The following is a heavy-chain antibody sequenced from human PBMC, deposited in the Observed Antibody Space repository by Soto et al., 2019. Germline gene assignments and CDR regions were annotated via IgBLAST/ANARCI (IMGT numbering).Heavy chain of an antibody. CDR1: GFSLITKGVG. J-gene: IGHJ3*01. V-gene: IGHV2-5*02. Sequence: QITLKESGPTLVRPTQTLTLTCSFSGFSLITKGVGVGWIRQPPGKALEWLAIIYWDDDKRYSPSLKNNVTITKESGSNQRVLSRAYMDHFDPAICCCAHNVITTGGVIGGYAFALSGQGAMVTVS. CDR3: AHNVITTGGVIGGYAFAL. CDR2: IYWDDDK. D-gene: IGHD3-16*02.